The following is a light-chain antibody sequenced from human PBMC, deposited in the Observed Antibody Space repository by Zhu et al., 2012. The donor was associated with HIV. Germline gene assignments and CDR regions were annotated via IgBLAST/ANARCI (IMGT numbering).Light chain of an antibody. V-gene: IGKV1-5*03. CDR1: QSVYKW. CDR2: EAS. J-gene: IGKJ2*01. Sequence: DIQMTQSPSTLSASVGDRVTITCRASQSVYKWLAWYQQKPEKAPKLLIYEASILETGVPSRFSGSGSGTEFTLTTSSLQSDDFATYSCQQYYTPSYNFGQGTKLQI. CDR3: QQYYTPSYN.